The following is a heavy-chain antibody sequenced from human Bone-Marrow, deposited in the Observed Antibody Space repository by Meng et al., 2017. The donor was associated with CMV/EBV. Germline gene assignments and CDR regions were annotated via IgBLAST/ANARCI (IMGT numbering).Heavy chain of an antibody. CDR3: ARSLGGYYYDSPQD. Sequence: GESLKISCAASGFSFSSYGLHWVRQAPGKGLEWVAFIRFDGTNKYYADSVKGRFTISRDISKKTLYLQMNSLRVEDTAVYYCARSLGGYYYDSPQDWGQGTLVTVSS. D-gene: IGHD3-22*01. J-gene: IGHJ4*02. CDR1: GFSFSSYG. CDR2: IRFDGTNK. V-gene: IGHV3-30*02.